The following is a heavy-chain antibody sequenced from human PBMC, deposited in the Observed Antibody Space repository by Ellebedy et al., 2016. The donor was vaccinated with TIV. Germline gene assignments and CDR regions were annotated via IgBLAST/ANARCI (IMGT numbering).Heavy chain of an antibody. D-gene: IGHD5-24*01. CDR3: ANGGSLSDGIFDY. V-gene: IGHV4-31*03. Sequence: SQTLSLTXTISGASISDAGSYWSWICHLPGNGLECTGYVYYLANTYYTPSLKSRVAISVDSSKNQFSLRLNSVTAADTGVYYCANGGSLSDGIFDYWGQGNLVTISS. CDR2: VYYLANT. J-gene: IGHJ4*02. CDR1: GASISDAGSY.